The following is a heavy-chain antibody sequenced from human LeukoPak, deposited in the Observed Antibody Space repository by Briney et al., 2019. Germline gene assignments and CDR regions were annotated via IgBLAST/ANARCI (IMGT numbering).Heavy chain of an antibody. V-gene: IGHV3-48*01. CDR1: GFTFSSYS. D-gene: IGHD3-22*01. CDR2: ISSSSSTI. CDR3: ARGESWYYYDSSGRGGWFDP. Sequence: PGGSLRLSCAASGFTFSSYSMNWVRQAPGKGLEWVSYISSSSSTIYYADSVKGRFTISRDNAKNSLYLQMNSLRAEDTAVYYCARGESWYYYDSSGRGGWFDPWGQGTLVTVSS. J-gene: IGHJ5*02.